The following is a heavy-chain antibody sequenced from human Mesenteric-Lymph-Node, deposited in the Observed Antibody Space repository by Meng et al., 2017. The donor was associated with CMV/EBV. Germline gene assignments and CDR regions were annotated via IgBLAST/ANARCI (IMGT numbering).Heavy chain of an antibody. CDR2: IYYSGSS. CDR1: GGATTRDNHH. Sequence: CTVSGGATTRDNHHWRWIRQSPGRGLVWGGYIYYSGSSYYNPSLKSRLTISVDTAKNQLSLKLNSVTAADTAVYFCARVTPGEYFDYWGQGSLVTVSS. V-gene: IGHV4-30-4*01. CDR3: ARVTPGEYFDY. D-gene: IGHD3-10*01. J-gene: IGHJ4*02.